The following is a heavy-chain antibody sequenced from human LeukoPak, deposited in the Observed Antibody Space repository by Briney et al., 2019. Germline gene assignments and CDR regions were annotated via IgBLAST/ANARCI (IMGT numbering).Heavy chain of an antibody. Sequence: GGSLRLSCTTSGFTFSDYWMHWVRQVPGKGLVWVSGISTDGSNTVFADSVKGRFTISRDNAENTLYLQMNSLRAEDTAVYFCARDFLHQGPWGQGTLVTVSS. CDR3: ARDFLHQGP. V-gene: IGHV3-74*03. J-gene: IGHJ5*02. CDR2: ISTDGSNT. D-gene: IGHD2/OR15-2a*01. CDR1: GFTFSDYW.